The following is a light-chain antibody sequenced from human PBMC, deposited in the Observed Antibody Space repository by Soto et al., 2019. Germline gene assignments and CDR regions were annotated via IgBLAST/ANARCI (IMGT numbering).Light chain of an antibody. CDR3: SSYTTSNTWV. J-gene: IGLJ3*02. V-gene: IGLV2-14*01. CDR1: SSDVGGYNY. Sequence: QSALTQPVSVSGSPGQSITISCTGTSSDVGGYNYVSWYQQHPGKAPKLMIYEVSNRPSGVSNRFSGSKSGNTASLTISGLQAEDEADYYCSSYTTSNTWVFGGGTKLTVL. CDR2: EVS.